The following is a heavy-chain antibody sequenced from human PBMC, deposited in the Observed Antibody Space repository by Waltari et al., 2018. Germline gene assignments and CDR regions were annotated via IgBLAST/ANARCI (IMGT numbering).Heavy chain of an antibody. Sequence: EVQVVESGGGLVQPGGSLRLSCADTRFTDSRYWMHWVRQAPGKGVVWVSRINPDGNTINYADSVRGRFTISRDSARNTLYLQMNSLRADDTAVYYCVRDFGGNLDSWGQGTLVTVSS. V-gene: IGHV3-74*01. CDR3: VRDFGGNLDS. CDR2: INPDGNTI. D-gene: IGHD2-15*01. CDR1: RFTDSRYW. J-gene: IGHJ4*02.